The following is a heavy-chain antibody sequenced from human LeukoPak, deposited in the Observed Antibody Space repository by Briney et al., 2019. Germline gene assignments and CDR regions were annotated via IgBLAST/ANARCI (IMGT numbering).Heavy chain of an antibody. D-gene: IGHD6-13*01. CDR3: ARLIIAGLYYYYMDV. CDR1: GYTFTSSG. V-gene: IGHV1-18*01. J-gene: IGHJ6*03. CDR2: ISAYNGNT. Sequence: GASVKVSCKASGYTFTSSGISWVRQAPGQGLEWMGWISAYNGNTNYAQKLQGRVTMTTDTSTSTAYMELRSLRSDDTAVYYCARLIIAGLYYYYMDVWGKGTTVTVSS.